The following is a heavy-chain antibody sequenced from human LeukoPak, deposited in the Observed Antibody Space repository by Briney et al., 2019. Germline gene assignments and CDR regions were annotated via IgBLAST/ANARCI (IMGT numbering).Heavy chain of an antibody. D-gene: IGHD6-19*01. CDR3: AREHGSGWYIRWGYFGY. V-gene: IGHV4-4*07. CDR2: IYTSGST. Sequence: SETLSLTCTVSGGSISSYYWSWIRQPAGKGLEWIGRIYTSGSTNYNPSLKSRVTMSVDTSKNQFSLKLSSVTAADTAVYYCAREHGSGWYIRWGYFGYWGQGTLVTVSS. J-gene: IGHJ4*02. CDR1: GGSISSYY.